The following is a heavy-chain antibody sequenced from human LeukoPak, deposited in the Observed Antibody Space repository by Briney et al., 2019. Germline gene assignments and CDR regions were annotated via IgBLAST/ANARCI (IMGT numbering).Heavy chain of an antibody. V-gene: IGHV4-39*01. J-gene: IGHJ5*02. CDR2: IYYSGST. CDR3: ARYGSGSYYRSFDP. Sequence: SETLSITCTVSGGSISSSSYYWGWIRQPPGKGLERIGSIYYSGSTYYNPSLKSRVTISVDTSKNQFSLKLSSVTAADTAVYYCARYGSGSYYRSFDPWGQGTLVTVSS. D-gene: IGHD3-10*01. CDR1: GGSISSSSYY.